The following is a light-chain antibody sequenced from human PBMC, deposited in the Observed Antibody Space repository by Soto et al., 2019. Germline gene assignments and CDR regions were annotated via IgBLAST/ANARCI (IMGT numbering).Light chain of an antibody. CDR1: QSVSSY. Sequence: EIVMTQSPATLSVSPGERATLSSRASQSVSSYLAWYQQKPGQAPRLLIFGASTRATGIPARFSGSGSATEFTLTISSLQSEDFAVYYCQQYNNWPKTFGQGTKVDIK. CDR2: GAS. J-gene: IGKJ1*01. CDR3: QQYNNWPKT. V-gene: IGKV3-15*01.